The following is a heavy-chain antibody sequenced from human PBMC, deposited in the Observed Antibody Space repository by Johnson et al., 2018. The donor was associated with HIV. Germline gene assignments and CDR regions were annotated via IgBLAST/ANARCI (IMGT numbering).Heavy chain of an antibody. D-gene: IGHD7-27*01. CDR2: ISWNSGSI. CDR3: ANLFRGDWGFDAFDI. J-gene: IGHJ3*02. Sequence: VQLVESGGGLVQPGRSLRLSCAASGFTFDDYAMHWVRQAPGNGLEWVSGISWNSGSIGYADSVKGRFTISRDNAKNSLYLQMNSLRAEDTALYYCANLFRGDWGFDAFDIWGQGTMVTVSS. V-gene: IGHV3-9*01. CDR1: GFTFDDYA.